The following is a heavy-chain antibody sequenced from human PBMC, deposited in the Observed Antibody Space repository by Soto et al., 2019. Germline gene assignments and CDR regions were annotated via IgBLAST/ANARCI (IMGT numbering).Heavy chain of an antibody. D-gene: IGHD2-2*02. CDR1: GFTFSSYW. J-gene: IGHJ6*02. CDR2: IKQDGSEK. CDR3: ARDGYCSSTSCYRRWYYGMDV. V-gene: IGHV3-7*03. Sequence: GGSLRLSCAASGFTFSSYWMSWVGHAPGKGLEWVANIKQDGSEKYYVDSVKGRFTISRDNAKNSLYLQMNSLRAEDAAVYYCARDGYCSSTSCYRRWYYGMDVWGQGTTVTVSS.